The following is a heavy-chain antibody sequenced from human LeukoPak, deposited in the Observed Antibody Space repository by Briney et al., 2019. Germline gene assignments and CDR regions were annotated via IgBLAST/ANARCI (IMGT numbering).Heavy chain of an antibody. CDR3: ARDLAAAGPELWFDP. J-gene: IGHJ5*02. CDR2: INPNSGDT. CDR1: GYTFTGYY. Sequence: ASVKVSCKASGYTFTGYYMHWVRQAPGQGLEWIGWINPNSGDTNYAQKFQGRVTMTRDTSISTAYMELGRLRSDDTAVYYCARDLAAAGPELWFDPWGEKTLLTVP. D-gene: IGHD6-13*01. V-gene: IGHV1-2*02.